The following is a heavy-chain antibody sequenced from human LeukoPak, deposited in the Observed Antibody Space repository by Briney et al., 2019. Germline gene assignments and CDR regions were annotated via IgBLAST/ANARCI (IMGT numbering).Heavy chain of an antibody. V-gene: IGHV4-4*07. CDR3: ARDQYYYDSSGYLFDY. Sequence: SETLSLTCTVSGGSISSYYWSWIRQPAGKGLEWIGRIYTSGSTNYNPSLKSRVTMSVDTSKNQFSLKLSSVTAADTAVYYCARDQYYYDSSGYLFDYWGQGTLVTVSS. CDR2: IYTSGST. D-gene: IGHD3-22*01. CDR1: GGSISSYY. J-gene: IGHJ4*02.